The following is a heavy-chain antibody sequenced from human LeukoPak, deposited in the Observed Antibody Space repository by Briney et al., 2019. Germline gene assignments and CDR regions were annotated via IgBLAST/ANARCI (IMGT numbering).Heavy chain of an antibody. Sequence: SETLSLTCAVYGGSFSGYYWSWIRQPPGKGLEWIGEINHSGSTNYNPSLKSRVTISVDTSKNQFSLKLSSVTAADTAVYYCARGRSRGRTLEYYYYMVVWGKGTTITVSS. CDR2: INHSGST. J-gene: IGHJ6*03. CDR1: GGSFSGYY. CDR3: ARGRSRGRTLEYYYYMVV. D-gene: IGHD3-22*01. V-gene: IGHV4-34*01.